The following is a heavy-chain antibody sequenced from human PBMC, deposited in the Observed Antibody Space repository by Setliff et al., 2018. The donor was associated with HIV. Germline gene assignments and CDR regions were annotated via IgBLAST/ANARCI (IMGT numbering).Heavy chain of an antibody. D-gene: IGHD3-3*01. V-gene: IGHV4-4*02. Sequence: SETLSLTCTVSGGSFSHSDWWTWVRQSPGKGLEWIAEIYHSGSTNYNPSLRSRVTMSVDRSKNQFSLNLTSVTAADTAVYYCARAPITIFGVVTHPFDYWGQGTLVTVSS. CDR1: GGSFSHSDW. CDR3: ARAPITIFGVVTHPFDY. J-gene: IGHJ4*02. CDR2: IYHSGST.